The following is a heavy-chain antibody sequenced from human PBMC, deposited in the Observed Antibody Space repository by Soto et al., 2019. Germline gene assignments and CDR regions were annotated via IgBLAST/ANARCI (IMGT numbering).Heavy chain of an antibody. Sequence: SETLSLTCTFSGGSVSSGSYYWSWIRQPPGKGLEWIGDIYYSGSTNYNPSLKSRVTISVDTSKNQFSLKLSSVTAADTAVYYCARVSKYCISTSCYSSWFDPWGQGTLVTVSS. V-gene: IGHV4-61*01. J-gene: IGHJ5*02. CDR1: GGSVSSGSYY. CDR2: IYYSGST. D-gene: IGHD2-2*01. CDR3: ARVSKYCISTSCYSSWFDP.